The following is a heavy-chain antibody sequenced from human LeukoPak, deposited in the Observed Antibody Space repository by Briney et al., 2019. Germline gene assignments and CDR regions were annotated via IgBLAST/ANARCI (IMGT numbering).Heavy chain of an antibody. D-gene: IGHD2-21*02. CDR3: ARDLSCGGDCYSNDAFDI. CDR2: ISTSGSIT. CDR1: GFTLSSYE. V-gene: IGHV3-48*03. J-gene: IGHJ3*02. Sequence: GGTLTLSYTASGFTLSSYEMNLIRLAPGKGLTWISYISTSGSITDYADSVKGRFTISRDNAQNSLYLQMNSLRAEDTAIYYCARDLSCGGDCYSNDAFDIWGQGTMVTVSS.